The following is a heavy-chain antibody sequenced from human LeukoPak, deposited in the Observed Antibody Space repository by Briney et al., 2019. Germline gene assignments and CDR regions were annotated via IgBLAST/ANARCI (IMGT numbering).Heavy chain of an antibody. CDR1: GGTFSSYA. CDR3: ASALFNYYGSGSYYKGYGMDV. Sequence: SVKVSCKASGGTFSSYAISWVRQAPGQGLGWMGGIIPIFGTANYAQKFQGRVTITADESTSTAYMELSSLRSEDTAVYYCASALFNYYGSGSYYKGYGMDVWGKGTTVTVSS. J-gene: IGHJ6*04. V-gene: IGHV1-69*01. D-gene: IGHD3-10*01. CDR2: IIPIFGTA.